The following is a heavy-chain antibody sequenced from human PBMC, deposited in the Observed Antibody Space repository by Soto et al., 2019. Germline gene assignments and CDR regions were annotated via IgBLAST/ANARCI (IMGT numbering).Heavy chain of an antibody. V-gene: IGHV3-21*01. D-gene: IGHD2-2*01. Sequence: PGGSLRLSCAASGFTFSSYSMNWVRQAPGKGLEWVSSISSSSYIYYADSVKGRFTISRDNAKNSLYLQMNSLRAEDTAVYYCARGYCSSTSCSGAFDLWGRGTLVTVSS. J-gene: IGHJ2*01. CDR1: GFTFSSYS. CDR3: ARGYCSSTSCSGAFDL. CDR2: ISSSSYI.